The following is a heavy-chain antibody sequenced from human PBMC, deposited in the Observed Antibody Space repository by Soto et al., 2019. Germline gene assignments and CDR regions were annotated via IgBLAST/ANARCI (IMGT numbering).Heavy chain of an antibody. D-gene: IGHD3-22*01. V-gene: IGHV3-30-3*01. Sequence: QVQLVESGGGVVQPGRSLRLSCAASGFTFSSYAMHWVRQAPGKGLEWVAVISYDGSNKYYADSVKGRFTISRDNSKNTLYLQMNSLRAEDTAVYYCARSAYYYDSSGYEPTDYWGQGTLVTVSS. CDR3: ARSAYYYDSSGYEPTDY. J-gene: IGHJ4*02. CDR1: GFTFSSYA. CDR2: ISYDGSNK.